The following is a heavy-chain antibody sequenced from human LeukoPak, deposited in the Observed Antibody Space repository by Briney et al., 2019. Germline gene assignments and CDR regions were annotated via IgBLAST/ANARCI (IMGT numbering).Heavy chain of an antibody. CDR2: INHSGST. V-gene: IGHV4-34*01. Sequence: SETLSLTCAVYGGSFSGYYWSWIRQPPGKGLEWIGEINHSGSTNYNPSLKSRVTISVDTSKNQFSLRLSSVTAADTAVYYCARGLRDYVWGSYRYTDGYYFDYWGQGTLVTVSS. CDR3: ARGLRDYVWGSYRYTDGYYFDY. J-gene: IGHJ4*02. CDR1: GGSFSGYY. D-gene: IGHD3-16*02.